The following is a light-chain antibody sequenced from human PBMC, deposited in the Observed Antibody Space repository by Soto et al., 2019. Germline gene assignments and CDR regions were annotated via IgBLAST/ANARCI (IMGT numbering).Light chain of an antibody. J-gene: IGLJ2*01. CDR2: RDN. CDR3: AAWDGSLSGVV. V-gene: IGLV1-47*01. CDR1: SSNIGNNH. Sequence: QSVLTQPPSASGTPGQRVTISCPGSSSNIGNNHVYWYQQLPGTAPKLLIYRDNQRPSGVPDRFSGSRSGTSASLAISGLRFEDEADYHCAAWDGSLSGVVFGGGTKLTVL.